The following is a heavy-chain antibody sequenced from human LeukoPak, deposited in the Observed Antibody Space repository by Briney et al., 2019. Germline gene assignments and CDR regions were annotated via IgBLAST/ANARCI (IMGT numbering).Heavy chain of an antibody. D-gene: IGHD2-2*01. V-gene: IGHV3-23*01. CDR1: GFTFSSHA. Sequence: PGGSLRLSCAASGFTFSSHAMTWFRQAPEKGLEWVASIYGGGDATFYADSVRGRFTISRDNSKNALYLQLNSLSADDSAIYYCAKDLTVVPLAYWYFDLWGRGTLVTVSS. CDR2: IYGGGDAT. J-gene: IGHJ2*01. CDR3: AKDLTVVPLAYWYFDL.